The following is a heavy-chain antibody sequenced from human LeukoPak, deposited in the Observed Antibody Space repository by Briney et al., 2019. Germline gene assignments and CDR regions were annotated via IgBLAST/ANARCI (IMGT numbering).Heavy chain of an antibody. V-gene: IGHV3-48*03. J-gene: IGHJ4*02. CDR3: ARVHYNTAMVDIDY. CDR2: ISSSGSSI. Sequence: GGSLRLSCAASGFTFSSYEMHWVRQAPGKGLEWISYISSSGSSIYYADSVKGRFTISRDNGKNSLYLQMNSLRADDTAVYYCARVHYNTAMVDIDYWGQGTLVTVSS. D-gene: IGHD5-18*01. CDR1: GFTFSSYE.